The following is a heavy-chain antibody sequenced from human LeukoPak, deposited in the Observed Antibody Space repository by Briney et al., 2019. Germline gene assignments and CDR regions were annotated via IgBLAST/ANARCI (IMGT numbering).Heavy chain of an antibody. V-gene: IGHV1-2*02. CDR3: ARSRIFEVGLTGIDS. D-gene: IGHD3-3*02. J-gene: IGHJ4*02. Sequence: ASVKVSCKTSGYVFINYYIHWVRQAPGQGLEWMGWINPYSGDTNFAQKFQDRVTMTRDTSITTAYMELSRLRYDDTAVYHCARSRIFEVGLTGIDSWGQGTLVTVSS. CDR2: INPYSGDT. CDR1: GYVFINYY.